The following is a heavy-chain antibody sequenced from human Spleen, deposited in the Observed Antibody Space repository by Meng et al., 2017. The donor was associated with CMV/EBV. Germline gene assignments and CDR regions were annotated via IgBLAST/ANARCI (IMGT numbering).Heavy chain of an antibody. CDR1: GGSFSGYY. CDR2: INHSGST. CDR3: ARGYVGGYCSGGSCYSIHRGMDV. D-gene: IGHD2-15*01. Sequence: SETLSLTCAVYGGSFSGYYWSWIRQPPGKGLEWIGEINHSGSTNYNPSLNSRVTISVDTSKNQFSLKVSSVTAADTAVYYCARGYVGGYCSGGSCYSIHRGMDVWGQGTTVTVSS. V-gene: IGHV4-34*01. J-gene: IGHJ6*02.